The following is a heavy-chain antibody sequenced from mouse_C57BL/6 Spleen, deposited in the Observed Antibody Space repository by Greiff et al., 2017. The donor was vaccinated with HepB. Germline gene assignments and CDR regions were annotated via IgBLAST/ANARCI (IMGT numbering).Heavy chain of an antibody. CDR3: ASSYYDYDPAWFAY. J-gene: IGHJ3*01. CDR1: GYTFTSYW. D-gene: IGHD2-4*01. V-gene: IGHV1-59*01. CDR2: IDPSDSYT. Sequence: QVQLQQPGAELVRPGTSVKLSCKASGYTFTSYWMHWVKQRPGQGLEWIGVIDPSDSYTNYNQKFKGKATLTVDTSSSTAYMQLSSLTSEDSAVYYCASSYYDYDPAWFAYWGQGTLVTVSA.